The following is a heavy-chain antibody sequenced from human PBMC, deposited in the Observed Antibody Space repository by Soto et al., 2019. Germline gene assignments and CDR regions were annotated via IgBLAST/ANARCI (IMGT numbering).Heavy chain of an antibody. V-gene: IGHV3-30*18. Sequence: PGGSLRLSCAASGFTFSSYGMHWVRQAPGKGLEWVAVISYDGSNKYYADSVKGRFTISRDNSKNTLYLQMNSLRAEDTAVYYCAKDRGKSSRWPYNWFDPWGQGTPVTFSS. CDR3: AKDRGKSSRWPYNWFDP. D-gene: IGHD6-13*01. CDR1: GFTFSSYG. J-gene: IGHJ5*02. CDR2: ISYDGSNK.